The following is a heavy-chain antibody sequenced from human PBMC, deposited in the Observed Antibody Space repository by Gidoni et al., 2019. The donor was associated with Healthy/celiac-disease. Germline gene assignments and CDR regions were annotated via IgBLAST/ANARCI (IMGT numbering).Heavy chain of an antibody. J-gene: IGHJ4*02. Sequence: EVQLVQSGAEVKKPGESRKISCKGSGYSFTSYWIGWVLQMPGKGLEWSGIIYTGDSDTNYSPSFQGQVTISADKSISTAYLQWSSLKASDTDMYYCARQADTAEVGDYWGQGTLVTVSS. CDR3: ARQADTAEVGDY. D-gene: IGHD5-18*01. V-gene: IGHV5-51*01. CDR1: GYSFTSYW. CDR2: IYTGDSDT.